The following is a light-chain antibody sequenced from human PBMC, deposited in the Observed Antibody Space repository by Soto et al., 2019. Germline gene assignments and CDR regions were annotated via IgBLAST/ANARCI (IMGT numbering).Light chain of an antibody. CDR1: SSNIGAGYD. Sequence: QPVLTQPPSVSGAPGQRITISCTGSSSNIGAGYDVQWYQQLPGTAPKLLIYGNSHRPSGVPDRFSGSKSGTSASLAITGLQTEDEADYYCQSYDSSLSALYVLGTGTKVTVL. V-gene: IGLV1-40*01. CDR3: QSYDSSLSALYV. J-gene: IGLJ1*01. CDR2: GNS.